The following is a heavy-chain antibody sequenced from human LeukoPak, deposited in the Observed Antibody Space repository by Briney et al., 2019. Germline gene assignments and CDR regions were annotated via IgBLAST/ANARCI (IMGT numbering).Heavy chain of an antibody. CDR1: GDSIHSHF. J-gene: IGHJ4*02. CDR2: IYYSGST. Sequence: SETLSLTCTVSGDSIHSHFYGCIRQPPGKGLEWIGYIYYSGSTNYNPSLKSRVTISVDTSKNQFSLKLSSVTAADTAVYYCARGRSMVRGVDYDYWGQGTLVTVSS. CDR3: ARGRSMVRGVDYDY. V-gene: IGHV4-59*11. D-gene: IGHD3-10*01.